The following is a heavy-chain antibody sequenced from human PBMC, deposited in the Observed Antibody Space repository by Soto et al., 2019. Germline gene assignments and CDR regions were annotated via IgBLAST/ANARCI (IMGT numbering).Heavy chain of an antibody. Sequence: QVQLVESWGGVVQPGRSLRLSCAASGFTFSSYGMHWVRQAPGKGLEWVALISSDGSNKYYADSVKGRFTISRDNSKNTLYLKMNTLRAEDTAVYYCAKVRADYYYGSGPFDYWGQGTLVTVSS. V-gene: IGHV3-30*18. J-gene: IGHJ4*02. CDR2: ISSDGSNK. CDR1: GFTFSSYG. CDR3: AKVRADYYYGSGPFDY. D-gene: IGHD3-10*01.